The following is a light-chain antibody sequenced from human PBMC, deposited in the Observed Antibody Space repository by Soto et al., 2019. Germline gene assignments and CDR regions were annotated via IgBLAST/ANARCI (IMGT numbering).Light chain of an antibody. Sequence: QSALTQPPSVSGSPGQSVTISCTGTSSDVGSYNRVSWYQQPPGTAPKLMIYEVSNRPSGVPDRFSGSKSGNTASLTISGLQAEDEADYYCSSYTSSSTSLVVFGGGTQLTVL. J-gene: IGLJ2*01. CDR3: SSYTSSSTSLVV. CDR1: SSDVGSYNR. CDR2: EVS. V-gene: IGLV2-18*02.